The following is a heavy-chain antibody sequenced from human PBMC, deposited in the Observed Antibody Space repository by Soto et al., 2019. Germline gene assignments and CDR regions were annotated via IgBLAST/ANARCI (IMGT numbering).Heavy chain of an antibody. CDR1: GFTLDDYA. V-gene: IGHV3-9*01. CDR3: AKDTSEELWFGDAFDL. CDR2: ISWYSGSI. Sequence: EVQLVESGGGLVQPGRSLRLSCAASGFTLDDYAMHWVRQAPGKSLEWVSGISWYSGSIGYADSVKGRFTIYRDNAKNSLYLQMSSVRAEDTALYYCAKDTSEELWFGDAFDLWGQGTMVTVS. D-gene: IGHD3-10*01. J-gene: IGHJ3*01.